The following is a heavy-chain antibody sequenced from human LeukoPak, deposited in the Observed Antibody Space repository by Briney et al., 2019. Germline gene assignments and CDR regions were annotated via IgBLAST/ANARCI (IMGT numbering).Heavy chain of an antibody. CDR3: AREGGDILTGYY. CDR2: INSDGSST. CDR1: GFTFSSYW. J-gene: IGHJ4*02. Sequence: PGGSLRLSWAASGFTFSSYWMHWVRQAPEKGLVWVSRINSDGSSTSYADSVKGRFTISRDNAKNTLYLQMNSLRAEDTAVYYCAREGGDILTGYYWGQGTLVTVSS. D-gene: IGHD3-9*01. V-gene: IGHV3-74*01.